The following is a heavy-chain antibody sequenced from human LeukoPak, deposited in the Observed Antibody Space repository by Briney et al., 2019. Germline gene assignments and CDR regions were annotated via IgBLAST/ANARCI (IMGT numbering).Heavy chain of an antibody. D-gene: IGHD1-26*01. CDR2: ISSSSSYI. V-gene: IGHV3-21*01. Sequence: GGSLRLSCAASGFTFSSYSMNWVRQAPGKGLEWVSSISSSSSYIYYADSVKGRFTISRDNAKNSLYLQMNSLRAEDTAVYYCARAGATISHWNWRDDAFDIWGRGTMVTVSS. CDR1: GFTFSSYS. J-gene: IGHJ3*02. CDR3: ARAGATISHWNWRDDAFDI.